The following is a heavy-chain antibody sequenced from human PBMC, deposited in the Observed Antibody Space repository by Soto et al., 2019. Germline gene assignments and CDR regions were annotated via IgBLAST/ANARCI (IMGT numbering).Heavy chain of an antibody. CDR1: GFTFNSYW. Sequence: EVQLVESGGGLVQPGGSVRLACAASGFTFNSYWMNWVRQAPGKGLEWVANIKQDGSEQYFVDSVRGRFSVSRDNANNLMYLERSSLRVEDTAVYYCARGLTAGVFYDHTWGGYLPKTYGLDVWGQGTAVTVSS. CDR3: ARGLTAGVFYDHTWGGYLPKTYGLDV. V-gene: IGHV3-7*01. D-gene: IGHD3-16*02. J-gene: IGHJ6*02. CDR2: IKQDGSEQ.